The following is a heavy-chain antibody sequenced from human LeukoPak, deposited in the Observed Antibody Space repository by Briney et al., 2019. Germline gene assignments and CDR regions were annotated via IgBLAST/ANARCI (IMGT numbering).Heavy chain of an antibody. V-gene: IGHV3-64*01. D-gene: IGHD3-22*01. CDR2: ISSNGGST. Sequence: PGGSLRLSCAASGFTFSSYAMHWVRQAPGKGLEYVSAISSNGGSTYYANSVKGRFTISRDNSKNTLYLQMGSLRAEDMAVYYCAKEVDYYDSSGYHYYFDYWGQGTLVTVSS. CDR1: GFTFSSYA. CDR3: AKEVDYYDSSGYHYYFDY. J-gene: IGHJ4*02.